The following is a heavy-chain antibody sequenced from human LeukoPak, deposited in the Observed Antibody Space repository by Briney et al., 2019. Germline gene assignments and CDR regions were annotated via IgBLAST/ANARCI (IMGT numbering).Heavy chain of an antibody. CDR2: IYTSGST. CDR3: ARGHYGDCGATRYYYYYMDV. V-gene: IGHV4-4*07. CDR1: GGSISSYY. D-gene: IGHD4-17*01. J-gene: IGHJ6*03. Sequence: SETLSLTCTVSGGSISSYYWSWIRQPAGKGLEWIGRIYTSGSTNYNPSLKSRVTMSVDTSKNQFSLKLSSVTAADTAVYYCARGHYGDCGATRYYYYYMDVWGKGTTVTVSS.